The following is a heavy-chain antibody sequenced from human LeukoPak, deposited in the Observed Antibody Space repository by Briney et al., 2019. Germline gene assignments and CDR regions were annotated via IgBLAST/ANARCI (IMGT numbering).Heavy chain of an antibody. D-gene: IGHD3-10*01. Sequence: SETLSLTCTVSGGSISSSSYYWGWIRQPPGKGLEWIESIYYSGSTYYNPSLKSRVTISVDTSKNQFSLKLSSVTAADTAVYYCAGLWFGELLYNWFDPWGQGTLVTVSS. J-gene: IGHJ5*01. CDR3: AGLWFGELLYNWFDP. CDR2: IYYSGST. V-gene: IGHV4-39*01. CDR1: GGSISSSSYY.